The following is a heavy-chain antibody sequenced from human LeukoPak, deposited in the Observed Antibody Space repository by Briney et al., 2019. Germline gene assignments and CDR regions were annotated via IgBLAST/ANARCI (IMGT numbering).Heavy chain of an antibody. D-gene: IGHD1-26*01. CDR1: GGSISSSSYY. CDR3: AIEGGCVLSGYVDY. V-gene: IGHV4-39*02. J-gene: IGHJ4*02. Sequence: SETLSLTCTVSGGSISSSSYYWGSIRQPPGKGLEWFGSIYYSGSTYYNPSLKSRVTISVDTSKNQFSLKLSTVTAADTAVYYCAIEGGCVLSGYVDYWGQGTLVTVSS. CDR2: IYYSGST.